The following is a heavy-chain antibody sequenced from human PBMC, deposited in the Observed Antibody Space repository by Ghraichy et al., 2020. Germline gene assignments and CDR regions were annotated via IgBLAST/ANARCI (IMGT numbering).Heavy chain of an antibody. Sequence: SETLSLTCAVYGGSFSGYYWSWIRQPPGKGLEWIGEINHSGSTNYNPSLKSRVTISVDTSKNQFSLKLSSVTAADTAVYYCARAPRTLWGSSGWYGGFDYWGQGTLVTVSS. CDR2: INHSGST. V-gene: IGHV4-34*01. J-gene: IGHJ4*02. CDR1: GGSFSGYY. CDR3: ARAPRTLWGSSGWYGGFDY. D-gene: IGHD6-19*01.